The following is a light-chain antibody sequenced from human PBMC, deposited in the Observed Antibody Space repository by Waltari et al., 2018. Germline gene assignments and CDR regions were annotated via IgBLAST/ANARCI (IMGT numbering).Light chain of an antibody. CDR3: QQYNDYPWT. CDR2: AGG. J-gene: IGKJ1*01. V-gene: IGKV1-5*03. Sequence: DIQMTQSPSTLSASVGDRVTITCRASQSINRWLAWYQQKPGKAPNVLIYAGGNLESGVPERFSGSGYGTEFTLTISSLQPDDFVTYYCQQYNDYPWTFGQGTKVEI. CDR1: QSINRW.